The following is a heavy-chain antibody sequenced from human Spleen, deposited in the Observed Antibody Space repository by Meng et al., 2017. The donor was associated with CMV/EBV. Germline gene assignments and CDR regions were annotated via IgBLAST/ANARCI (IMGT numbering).Heavy chain of an antibody. V-gene: IGHV5-51*01. CDR1: GYSFTSYW. Sequence: CKGSGYSFTSYWVGWVRQMPGKGLGWMGIIYPGDSDTRYSPSFQGLVTVTADKSISTAYLQWSSLKASDTAMYYCAKYDFWSGYYRNYWGQGTLVTVSS. CDR2: IYPGDSDT. CDR3: AKYDFWSGYYRNY. J-gene: IGHJ4*02. D-gene: IGHD3-3*01.